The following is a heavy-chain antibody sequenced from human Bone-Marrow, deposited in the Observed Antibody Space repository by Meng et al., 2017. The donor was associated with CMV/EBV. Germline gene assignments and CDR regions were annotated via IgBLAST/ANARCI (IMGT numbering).Heavy chain of an antibody. CDR1: GYTFTGYY. J-gene: IGHJ4*02. D-gene: IGHD2-15*01. CDR2: INPSGGST. CDR3: ARGARIVAAGRDYFDY. Sequence: ASVKVSCKASGYTFTGYYMHWVRQAPGQGLEWMGIINPSGGSTSYAQKFQGRVTMTRDTSTSTVYMELGSLRSEDTAVYYCARGARIVAAGRDYFDYWGQGTLVTVSS. V-gene: IGHV1-46*01.